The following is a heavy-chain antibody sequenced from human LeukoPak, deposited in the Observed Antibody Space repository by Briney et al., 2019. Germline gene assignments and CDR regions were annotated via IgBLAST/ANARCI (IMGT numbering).Heavy chain of an antibody. Sequence: GGSLRLSCAASGFTFSSYDMSWVRQAPGKGLEWVSASGADGGSTYADSVKGRFTISRDNSKNTLYLQMNSLRAEDTATYYCAKALNYWYFDLWGRGNLVTVSS. CDR2: SGADGGST. J-gene: IGHJ2*01. V-gene: IGHV3-23*01. CDR3: AKALNYWYFDL. CDR1: GFTFSSYD.